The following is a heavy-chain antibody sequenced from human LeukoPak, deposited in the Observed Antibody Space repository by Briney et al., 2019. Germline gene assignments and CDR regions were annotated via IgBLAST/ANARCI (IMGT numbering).Heavy chain of an antibody. CDR2: IHHSGGT. D-gene: IGHD3-10*01. J-gene: IGHJ5*02. V-gene: IGHV4-34*01. CDR3: ARGGYYGSGNDFRFDP. Sequence: SETLSLTCAVYGGSFSGYYWNWIRQPPGKGLEWIGQIHHSGGTDYNPSLESRVSMSVDTSKNQFSLKLSSVTAADTAVYYCARGGYYGSGNDFRFDPWGQGTLVTVSS. CDR1: GGSFSGYY.